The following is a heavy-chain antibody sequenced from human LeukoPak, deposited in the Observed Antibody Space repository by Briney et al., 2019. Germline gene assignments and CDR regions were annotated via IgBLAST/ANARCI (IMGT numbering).Heavy chain of an antibody. J-gene: IGHJ5*01. D-gene: IGHD6-19*01. CDR1: DDSVSSSRYY. Sequence: TETLSLTCTVSDDSVSSSRYYWTWTRQPPGKGLEWIGYIYHGRATYNPSLESRVTLSRDPSKNQYSLKMTSVTAADTAVYYCAREGGRQWLVSGALDSWGQGTLATVSS. CDR2: IYHGRA. V-gene: IGHV4-61*01. CDR3: AREGGRQWLVSGALDS.